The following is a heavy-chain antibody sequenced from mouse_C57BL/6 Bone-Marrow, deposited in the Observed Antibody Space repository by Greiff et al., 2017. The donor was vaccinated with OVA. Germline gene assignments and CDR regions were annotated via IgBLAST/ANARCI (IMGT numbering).Heavy chain of an antibody. D-gene: IGHD2-1*01. V-gene: IGHV5-9-1*02. J-gene: IGHJ1*03. CDR3: TRDQLLHDRWYFDV. CDR1: GFTFSSYA. Sequence: EVKLMESGEGLVKPGGSLKLSCAASGFTFSSYAMSWVRQTPEKWLEWVAYISSGGDYIYYADTVKGRFTISRDKSRNTLYLQLSSLKSEDTAMYYCTRDQLLHDRWYFDVWGTGTTVTVSS. CDR2: ISSGGDYI.